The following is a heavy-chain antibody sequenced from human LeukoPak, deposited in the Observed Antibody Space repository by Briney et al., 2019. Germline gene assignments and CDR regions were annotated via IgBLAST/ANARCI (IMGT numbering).Heavy chain of an antibody. J-gene: IGHJ4*02. Sequence: ASVKVSCKASGGTFSSYAISWVRQAPGQGLEWMGGFNAGNGNTKYSQKFQGRVTITRDTSASTAYMELSSLRSEDTAVYYCARVSIAVRTFDYWGQGTLVTVSS. D-gene: IGHD6-19*01. CDR3: ARVSIAVRTFDY. V-gene: IGHV1-3*01. CDR2: FNAGNGNT. CDR1: GGTFSSYA.